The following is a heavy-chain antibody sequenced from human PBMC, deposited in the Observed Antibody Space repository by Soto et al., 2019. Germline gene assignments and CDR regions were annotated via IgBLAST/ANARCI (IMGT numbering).Heavy chain of an antibody. V-gene: IGHV4-4*02. CDR1: GGSISSSNL. CDR3: ARVTAVAGTRQRFYYGMDV. J-gene: IGHJ6*02. D-gene: IGHD6-19*01. CDR2: IYHSGST. Sequence: NPSETLSLTCAVSGGSISSSNLWSCVRQPPGKGLEWIGEIYHSGSTNYNPSLKSRVTISVDKSKNQFSLKLSSVTAADTAVYYCARVTAVAGTRQRFYYGMDVWGQGTTVTVSS.